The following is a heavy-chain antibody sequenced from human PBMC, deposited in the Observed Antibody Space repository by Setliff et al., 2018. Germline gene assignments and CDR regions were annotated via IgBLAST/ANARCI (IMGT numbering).Heavy chain of an antibody. J-gene: IGHJ3*01. D-gene: IGHD3-16*01. CDR1: GGSVSSSSYY. Sequence: SETLSVTCTVSGGSVSSSSYYWGWIRQPPGKGLEWIGSIYYNGSTHFNPSLKSRVAISVDTSKNLLSLRVNSVTATDTAVYYCARPLEESFGGVRDSDAFDVWGQGTMVTVSS. CDR2: IYYNGST. V-gene: IGHV4-39*01. CDR3: ARPLEESFGGVRDSDAFDV.